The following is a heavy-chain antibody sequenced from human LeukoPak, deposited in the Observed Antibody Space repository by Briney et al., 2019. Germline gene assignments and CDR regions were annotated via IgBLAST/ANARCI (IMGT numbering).Heavy chain of an antibody. CDR1: GFTFSTYW. J-gene: IGHJ1*01. CDR3: ARAPSEIGGYYPEYFRH. D-gene: IGHD3-3*01. CDR2: IKSYGST. V-gene: IGHV3-74*01. Sequence: GGSLRLSCAASGFTFSTYWMHWVRQAPGKGLVWVSRIKSYGSTNYADSVKGRFTISRDNAKNTLSLQMNSLRPEDTGVYYCARAPSEIGGYYPEYFRHWGQGTLVTVSS.